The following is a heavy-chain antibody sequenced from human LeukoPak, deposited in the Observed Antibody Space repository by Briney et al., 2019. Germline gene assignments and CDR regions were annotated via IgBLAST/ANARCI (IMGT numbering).Heavy chain of an antibody. J-gene: IGHJ4*02. CDR2: INHSGST. D-gene: IGHD6-13*01. Sequence: SETLSLTCAVYGGSFSGYYWSWIRQPPGKGLEWIGEINHSGSTNYNPSLKSRVTISVDTSKNQFSLKLSSVTAADTAVYYCARLTAYSSSWFFDYWGQGTLVTVSS. V-gene: IGHV4-34*01. CDR3: ARLTAYSSSWFFDY. CDR1: GGSFSGYY.